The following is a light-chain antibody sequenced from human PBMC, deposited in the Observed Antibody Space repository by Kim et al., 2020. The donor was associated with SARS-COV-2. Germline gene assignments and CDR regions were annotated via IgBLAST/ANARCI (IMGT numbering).Light chain of an antibody. CDR2: DAS. CDR1: QRFSTW. Sequence: DIQMTQSPSTLSASVGDRVTFTCRASQRFSTWLAWYQQKPGKAPKVLIYDASTLESGVPSRFSGSESGTEFTLTISSLQPEDLGIYYCQRYARAPLTFGGGTKVEIK. V-gene: IGKV1-5*01. CDR3: QRYARAPLT. J-gene: IGKJ4*01.